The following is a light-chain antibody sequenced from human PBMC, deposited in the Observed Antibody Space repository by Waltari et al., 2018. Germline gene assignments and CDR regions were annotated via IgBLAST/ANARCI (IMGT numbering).Light chain of an antibody. CDR1: RSDVGGYNY. Sequence: QSALTQPASVSGSPGQSIPISSTGTRSDVGGYNYVYWYQQHPGKAPKLMIYDVSNRPSGVSNRFSGSKSGNTASLTISGLQAEDEADYYCSSYTSSSTVVFGGGTKLTVL. J-gene: IGLJ2*01. V-gene: IGLV2-14*03. CDR2: DVS. CDR3: SSYTSSSTVV.